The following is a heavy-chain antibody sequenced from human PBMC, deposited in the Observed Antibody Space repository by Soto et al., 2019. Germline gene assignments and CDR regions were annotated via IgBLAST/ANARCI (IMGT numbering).Heavy chain of an antibody. CDR2: IYYSGST. V-gene: IGHV4-31*03. J-gene: IGHJ5*02. Sequence: QVQLQESGPGLVKPSQTLSLTCTVSGGSISSGDYYWSWIRQHPGKGLEWIGYIYYSGSTYYNPFLKCRVTISVDTSKNQFSLKLSSVTAADTAVYYCARWWSGSRQGFDPWGQGTLVTVSS. D-gene: IGHD3-3*01. CDR1: GGSISSGDYY. CDR3: ARWWSGSRQGFDP.